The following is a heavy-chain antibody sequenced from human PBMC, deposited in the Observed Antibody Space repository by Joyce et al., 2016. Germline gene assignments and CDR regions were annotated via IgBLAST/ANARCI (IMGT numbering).Heavy chain of an antibody. D-gene: IGHD6-6*01. CDR3: VRGISARPGGPNWFDP. Sequence: EVQLVESGGGLVQPGGSLRLSCAASGFSFSVYWIHWVRQAPGKGLVWVSRINTDGSSTRFADSVKGRFTISRDNAKNTLYLQMNSLRAEDTAVYYCVRGISARPGGPNWFDPWGQGTLVAVSS. V-gene: IGHV3-74*01. J-gene: IGHJ5*02. CDR1: GFSFSVYW. CDR2: INTDGSST.